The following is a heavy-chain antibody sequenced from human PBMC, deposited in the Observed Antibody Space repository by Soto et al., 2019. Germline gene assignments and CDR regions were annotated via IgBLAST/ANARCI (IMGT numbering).Heavy chain of an antibody. J-gene: IGHJ6*02. V-gene: IGHV3-30*18. D-gene: IGHD6-13*01. CDR3: AKGIGAAAVPNPDYYYYYGMDV. CDR1: GFNFSHYG. CDR2: LSYDGSVR. Sequence: PGGFLRLSCAASGFNFSHYGMHWLRQAPGKGLEWVAVLSYDGSVRASADSVKGRFSISRDNAKNSLYLQMNSLRAEDTALYYCAKGIGAAAVPNPDYYYYYGMDVWGQGTTVTVSS.